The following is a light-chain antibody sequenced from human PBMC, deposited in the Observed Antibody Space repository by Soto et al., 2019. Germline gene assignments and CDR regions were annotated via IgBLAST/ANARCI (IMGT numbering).Light chain of an antibody. CDR3: SSYTSSTLDV. Sequence: QSVLTQPASVSGSPGQSITISCTGTGSDVGGYNYVSWYQQHPGKAPKLMIYEVSNRPSGVSSRFSGSKSGNTASLTISGLQADDEADYYCSSYTSSTLDVFGTGTKVTVL. J-gene: IGLJ1*01. CDR2: EVS. CDR1: GSDVGGYNY. V-gene: IGLV2-14*01.